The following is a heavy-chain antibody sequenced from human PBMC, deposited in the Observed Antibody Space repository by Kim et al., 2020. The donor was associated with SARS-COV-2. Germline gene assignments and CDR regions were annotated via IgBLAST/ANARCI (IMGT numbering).Heavy chain of an antibody. J-gene: IGHJ5*02. CDR3: TKAPYGHCSGGDCYVWLDP. CDR1: GFTFRSYA. D-gene: IGHD2-15*01. V-gene: IGHV3-23*01. Sequence: GGSLRLSCEASGFTFRSYAMSWVRQAPGRGLEWVSVISGSGSDTYYADSMKGRFTISRDDSRNTLYLQMNSLRDDDTGVYYCTKAPYGHCSGGDCYVWLDPWGEGNQVIVSS. CDR2: ISGSGSDT.